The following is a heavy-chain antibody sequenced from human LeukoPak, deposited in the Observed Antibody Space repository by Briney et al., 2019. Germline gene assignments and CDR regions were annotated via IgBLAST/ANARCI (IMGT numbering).Heavy chain of an antibody. D-gene: IGHD3-10*01. Sequence: ASVKVSCKASGYTFTGYYMHWVRQAPGQRLEWMGWINAGNGNTKYSQKFQGRVTITRDTSASTAYMELSSLRSEDTAVYYCARGVTMVRGPIRAPLGYWGQGTLVTVSS. CDR3: ARGVTMVRGPIRAPLGY. V-gene: IGHV1-3*01. J-gene: IGHJ4*02. CDR1: GYTFTGYY. CDR2: INAGNGNT.